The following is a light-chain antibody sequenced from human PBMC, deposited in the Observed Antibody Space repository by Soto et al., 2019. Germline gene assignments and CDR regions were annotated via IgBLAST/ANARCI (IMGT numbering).Light chain of an antibody. J-gene: IGKJ4*01. CDR2: GAS. CDR1: QFVSSTY. Sequence: EVVLTQSPGTLSLSPGARATLSCRASQFVSSTYLAWYQQRPGQAPRLLIYGASSRATGIPDRFSGGGSETDFTLTISRLGSEDSAVYYCQQYGISPFTFGGGTKVDNK. V-gene: IGKV3-20*01. CDR3: QQYGISPFT.